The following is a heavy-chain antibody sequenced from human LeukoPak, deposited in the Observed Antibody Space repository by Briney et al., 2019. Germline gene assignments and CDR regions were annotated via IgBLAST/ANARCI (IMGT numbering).Heavy chain of an antibody. V-gene: IGHV3-48*03. CDR2: ISSSGSTI. Sequence: PGGSLRLSCAASGFTFGSYEMNWVRQAPGKGLEWVSYISSSGSTIYYADSVKGRFTISRDNAKNSLYLQTNSLRAEDTAVYYCARDPISDVDTAMVTYPWGQGTLVTVSS. D-gene: IGHD5-18*01. CDR1: GFTFGSYE. J-gene: IGHJ5*02. CDR3: ARDPISDVDTAMVTYP.